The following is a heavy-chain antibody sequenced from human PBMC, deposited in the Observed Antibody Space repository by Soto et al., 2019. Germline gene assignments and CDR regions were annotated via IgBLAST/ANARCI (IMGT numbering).Heavy chain of an antibody. D-gene: IGHD3-16*02. CDR3: ARAPHLGELSLYHMMDY. CDR2: IYPGDSDT. J-gene: IGHJ4*02. V-gene: IGHV5-51*01. Sequence: GESLKISCKGSGYSFTSYWIGWVRQMPGKGLEWMGIIYPGDSDTRYSPSFQGQVTISADKSISTAYLQWSSLKASDTAMYYCARAPHLGELSLYHMMDYWGQGTLVTVAA. CDR1: GYSFTSYW.